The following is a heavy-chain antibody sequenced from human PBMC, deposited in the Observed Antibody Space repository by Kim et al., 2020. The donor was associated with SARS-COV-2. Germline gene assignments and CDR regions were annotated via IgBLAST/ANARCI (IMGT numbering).Heavy chain of an antibody. J-gene: IGHJ3*02. V-gene: IGHV3-43*01. Sequence: RFTISRDNSKNSLYLQMNSLRTEDTALYYCAKDIGDIVVVVAATFDAFDIWGQGTMVTVSS. CDR3: AKDIGDIVVVVAATFDAFDI. D-gene: IGHD2-15*01.